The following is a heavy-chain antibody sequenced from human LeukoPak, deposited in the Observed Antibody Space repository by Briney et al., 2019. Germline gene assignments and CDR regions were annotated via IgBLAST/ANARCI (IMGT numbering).Heavy chain of an antibody. Sequence: SETLSLTCAVSGGPFSGYSWSWIRQPPGKGLEWIGDINHSGSTNYNPSLKNRVTISVDTSKNQFSLRLSSVTAADTATYYCARGLEGYSYGYSEFDYWGQGTLVTVSS. CDR2: INHSGST. CDR1: GGPFSGYS. D-gene: IGHD5-18*01. J-gene: IGHJ4*02. V-gene: IGHV4-34*01. CDR3: ARGLEGYSYGYSEFDY.